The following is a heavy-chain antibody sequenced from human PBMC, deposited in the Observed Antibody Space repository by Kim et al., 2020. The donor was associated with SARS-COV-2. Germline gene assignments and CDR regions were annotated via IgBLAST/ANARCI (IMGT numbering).Heavy chain of an antibody. CDR1: GFTFSNAS. Sequence: GGSLRLSCAASGFTFSNASMSWVRQAPWKGLEWVGRIKSKTDGGTTDYAAPVKGRFTISRDDSKNTLYLQMNSLKTEDTAVYYCTARPYYYYGMDVWGQGTTVTVSS. CDR3: TARPYYYYGMDV. CDR2: IKSKTDGGTT. V-gene: IGHV3-15*01. J-gene: IGHJ6*02.